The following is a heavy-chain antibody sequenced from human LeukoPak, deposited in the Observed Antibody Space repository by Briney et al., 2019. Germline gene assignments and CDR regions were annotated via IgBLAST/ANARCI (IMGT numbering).Heavy chain of an antibody. Sequence: SQTLSLTCDISGDSDSSNSAAWNWIRQSPSRRLQSLGRTYYRSKWYNDYAVSMKSRITINPDTSKDQFSLQLNSVTPEDTAVYYCARDAGSGWSSFDYWGQGTLVTVSS. J-gene: IGHJ4*02. D-gene: IGHD6-19*01. CDR2: TYYRSKWYN. CDR3: ARDAGSGWSSFDY. CDR1: GDSDSSNSAA. V-gene: IGHV6-1*01.